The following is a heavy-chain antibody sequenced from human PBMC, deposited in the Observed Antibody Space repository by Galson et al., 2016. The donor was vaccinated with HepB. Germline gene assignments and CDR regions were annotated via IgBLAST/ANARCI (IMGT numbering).Heavy chain of an antibody. J-gene: IGHJ5*02. CDR1: DGSITGYY. Sequence: SETLSLTCTVSDGSITGYYWSWIRQPPGKGLEWIGYIHYTGTTNYSPSLKCRVTISVDTSNNQFSLNLSSVTAADTAIYYCAREDSTDWFDPWGQGTLVSVSS. V-gene: IGHV4-59*01. CDR2: IHYTGTT. D-gene: IGHD6-13*01. CDR3: AREDSTDWFDP.